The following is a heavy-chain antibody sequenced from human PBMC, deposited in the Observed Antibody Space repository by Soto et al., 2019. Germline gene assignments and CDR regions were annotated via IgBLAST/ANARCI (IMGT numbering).Heavy chain of an antibody. CDR2: IYYSGTT. J-gene: IGHJ4*02. Sequence: TLSLTCTVSGGSISSHNSYWCCIRQHPGKGLECIGCIYYSGTTYYSPSLRSRVTISVDTSKNQFSLNLNSMTGADTAVYYCAREQCYYDSSGYYPYYFDYWGQGTLVTVSS. V-gene: IGHV4-31*03. CDR3: AREQCYYDSSGYYPYYFDY. D-gene: IGHD3-22*01. CDR1: GGSISSHNSY.